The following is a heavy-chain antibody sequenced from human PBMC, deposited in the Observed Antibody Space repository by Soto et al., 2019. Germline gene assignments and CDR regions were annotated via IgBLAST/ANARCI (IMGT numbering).Heavy chain of an antibody. Sequence: SETLSLTCTVSGGTISSSSYYWGWIRQPPGKGLEWIGSIYYSGSTYYNPSLKSRVTISVDTSKNQFSLKLSSVTAADTAVYYCARDFCVQQPRPGHVFDFWGQGTTVTVSS. V-gene: IGHV4-39*02. CDR2: IYYSGST. J-gene: IGHJ3*01. CDR3: ARDFCVQQPRPGHVFDF. CDR1: GGTISSSSYY. D-gene: IGHD6-13*01.